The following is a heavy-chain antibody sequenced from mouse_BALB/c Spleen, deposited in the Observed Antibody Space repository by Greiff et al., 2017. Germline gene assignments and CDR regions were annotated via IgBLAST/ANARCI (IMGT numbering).Heavy chain of an antibody. V-gene: IGHV1-80*01. CDR3: VPTMITMMDY. D-gene: IGHD2-4*01. CDR1: GYAFSSYW. J-gene: IGHJ4*01. Sequence: QVQLQQSGAELVRPGSSVKISCKASGYAFSSYWMNWVKQRPGQGLEWIGQIYPGDGDTNYNGKFKGKATLTADKSSSTAYMQLSSLTSEDSAVYFCVPTMITMMDYWGQGTSVTVS. CDR2: IYPGDGDT.